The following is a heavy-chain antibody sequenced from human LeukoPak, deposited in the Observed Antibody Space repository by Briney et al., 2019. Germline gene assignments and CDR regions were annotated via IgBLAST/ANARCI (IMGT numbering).Heavy chain of an antibody. Sequence: SVKVSCKSSGSTFSSNAISGVRQAPGQGLEWMGGIIPIFGTANYAQRFQGRVTITADESTSTAYMELSSLRSEDTAVYYCARGGGYSSNTSCLPNWFDPWGQGTLVTVSS. CDR1: GSTFSSNA. J-gene: IGHJ5*02. V-gene: IGHV1-69*01. CDR3: ARGGGYSSNTSCLPNWFDP. D-gene: IGHD2-2*03. CDR2: IIPIFGTA.